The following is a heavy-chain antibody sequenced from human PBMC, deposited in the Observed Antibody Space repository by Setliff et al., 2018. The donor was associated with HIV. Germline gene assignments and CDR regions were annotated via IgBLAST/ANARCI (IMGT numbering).Heavy chain of an antibody. J-gene: IGHJ5*02. CDR1: GYTFTTNW. CDR3: ARLVDTNLVNWGNWFDP. Sequence: GESLKISCKGSGYTFTTNWIGWVRQMPGKGLEWMGIIHPSDSNATYSPSFQGQVTISADKSIATAYLQWTSLKASDTAMYYCARLVDTNLVNWGNWFDPWGQGTLVTV. D-gene: IGHD5-18*01. CDR2: IHPSDSNA. V-gene: IGHV5-51*01.